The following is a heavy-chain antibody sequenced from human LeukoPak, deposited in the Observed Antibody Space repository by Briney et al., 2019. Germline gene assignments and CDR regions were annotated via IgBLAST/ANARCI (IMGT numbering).Heavy chain of an antibody. J-gene: IGHJ6*03. CDR2: IYPDGNNK. Sequence: GGSLRHSCAASGFIFPTYGMHWVRQAPGKGLEWVACIYPDGNNKDYADSVKGRFIISRDNSKNILFLQMNSLRPEDTAVYYCAKPRYSYYYYMDVWGKGTTVTISS. CDR1: GFIFPTYG. D-gene: IGHD3-9*01. CDR3: AKPRYSYYYYMDV. V-gene: IGHV3-30*02.